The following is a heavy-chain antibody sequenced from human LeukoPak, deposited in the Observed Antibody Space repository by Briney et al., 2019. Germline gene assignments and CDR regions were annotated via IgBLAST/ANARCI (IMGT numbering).Heavy chain of an antibody. V-gene: IGHV1-8*01. CDR1: GYTFTSYD. D-gene: IGHD1-7*01. CDR2: MNPNSGNT. CDR3: ARLRNWNYEWWFDP. Sequence: GASVKVSCKASGYTFTSYDINWVRQATGQGLEWMGWMNPNSGNTGYAQKFQGRVTMTRSTSISTAYMELSSLRSEDTAVYYCARLRNWNYEWWFDPWGQGTLVTVSS. J-gene: IGHJ5*02.